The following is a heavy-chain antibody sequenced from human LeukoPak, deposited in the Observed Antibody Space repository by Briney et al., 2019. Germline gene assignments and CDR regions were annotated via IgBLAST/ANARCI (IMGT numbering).Heavy chain of an antibody. J-gene: IGHJ1*01. CDR3: AKEASSSWVRRGYFQH. V-gene: IGHV3-23*01. Sequence: GGSLRLSCAASGFTFSSYAMSWVRQAPGKGLEWVSAISGSGGSTYYADSVKGRFTISRDTSKNTLYLQMNGLRAEDTAVYYCAKEASSSWVRRGYFQHWGQGTLVTVSS. D-gene: IGHD6-13*01. CDR1: GFTFSSYA. CDR2: ISGSGGST.